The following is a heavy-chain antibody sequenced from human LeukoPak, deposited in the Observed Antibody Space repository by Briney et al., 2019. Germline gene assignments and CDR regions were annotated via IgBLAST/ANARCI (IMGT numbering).Heavy chain of an antibody. CDR1: GYSFTSYW. CDR2: IYPGDSDT. J-gene: IGHJ3*02. CDR3: ARRYRGDAFDI. V-gene: IGHV5-51*01. Sequence: GESLKISCKGSGYSFTSYWIGWERQMPGKGLEWMGIIYPGDSDTRSSPSFQGQVTISADKSISTAYLQWSSLKASDTAIYYCARRYRGDAFDIWGQGTMVTVSS. D-gene: IGHD5-18*01.